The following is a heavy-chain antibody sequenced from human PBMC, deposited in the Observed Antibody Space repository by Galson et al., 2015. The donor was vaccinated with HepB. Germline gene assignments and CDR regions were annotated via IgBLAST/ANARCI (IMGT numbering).Heavy chain of an antibody. CDR3: AADLCSSTSCYYYYYYGMDV. D-gene: IGHD2-2*01. V-gene: IGHV1-58*02. J-gene: IGHJ6*02. CDR2: IVVGSGNT. CDR1: GFTFTSSA. Sequence: SVKVSCKASGFTFTSSAMQWVRQARGQRLEWIGWIVVGSGNTNYAQKFQERVTITRDMSTSTAYMELSSLRSEDTAVYYCAADLCSSTSCYYYYYYGMDVWGQGTTVTVSS.